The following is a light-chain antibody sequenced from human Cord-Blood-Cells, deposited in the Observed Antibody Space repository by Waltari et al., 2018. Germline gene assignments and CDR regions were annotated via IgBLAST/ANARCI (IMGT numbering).Light chain of an antibody. CDR3: SSYTSSSTLV. CDR1: SSDVGGYNY. V-gene: IGLV2-14*01. J-gene: IGLJ3*02. CDR2: HVS. Sequence: QSALTQPASVSGSPVQSITISCTGTSSDVGGYNYVSWYPQHPGKAPHLIIYHVSKRPSVVSILFSGSKSGNTASLTISGLQAEDEADYYCSSYTSSSTLVFGGGTKLTVL.